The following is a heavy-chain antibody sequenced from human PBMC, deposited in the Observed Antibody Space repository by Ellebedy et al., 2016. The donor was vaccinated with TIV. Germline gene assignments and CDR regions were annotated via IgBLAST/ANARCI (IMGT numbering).Heavy chain of an antibody. D-gene: IGHD3-22*01. CDR1: GFSLSTHRMS. CDR2: IDWDDDK. Sequence: SGPTLVKPTQTLTVTCTFSGFSLSTHRMSVSWIRQHPGKALEWLARIDWDDDKYYNVSLRTRLTISKDTSKNQVILTMTNMDPVDTATYYCARIGGHDNSSSWGFDYWGQGALVTVSS. V-gene: IGHV2-70*11. CDR3: ARIGGHDNSSSWGFDY. J-gene: IGHJ4*02.